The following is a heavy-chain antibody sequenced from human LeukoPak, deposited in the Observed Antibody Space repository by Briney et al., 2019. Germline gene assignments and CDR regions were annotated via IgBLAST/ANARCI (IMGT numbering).Heavy chain of an antibody. CDR2: TYYRSTWYN. D-gene: IGHD2-2*01. V-gene: IGHV6-1*01. Sequence: SQTLSLTCAISGDSVSSNSVTWNWIRQSPSRGLEWLGRTYYRSTWYNDYAVSVRGRIAVNPDTSKNQFSLHLNSVTPEDTAVYYCARRLTQYDCFDPWGQGILVTVSS. CDR1: GDSVSSNSVT. CDR3: ARRLTQYDCFDP. J-gene: IGHJ5*02.